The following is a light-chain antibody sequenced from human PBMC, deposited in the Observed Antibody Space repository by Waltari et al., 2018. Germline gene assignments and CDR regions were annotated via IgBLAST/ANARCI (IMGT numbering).Light chain of an antibody. J-gene: IGLJ3*02. V-gene: IGLV2-8*01. CDR1: SSDIGGYNY. CDR2: EVT. Sequence: QSALTQPPSASGSPGQSVTISCTGTSSDIGGYNYVSWYQQHPGKAPKLMIYEVTKRPSGVPDRFSAAKPGNTASLSVSGPQAEDEADYYCSSFAGSTNGVFGGGTKLTVL. CDR3: SSFAGSTNGV.